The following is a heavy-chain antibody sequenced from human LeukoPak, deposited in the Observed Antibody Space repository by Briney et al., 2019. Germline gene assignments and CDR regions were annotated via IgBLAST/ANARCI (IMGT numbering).Heavy chain of an antibody. J-gene: IGHJ4*02. D-gene: IGHD6-13*01. CDR1: GFTFSSYG. Sequence: PGRSLRLSCAASGFTFSSYGMHWVRQAPGKGLEWVAVIWYDGSNKYYADSVKGRFTISRDNPKNTLYLQMNSLRAEDTAVYYCARDPGIAAAGTRGPTYYFDYWGQGTLVTVSS. CDR3: ARDPGIAAAGTRGPTYYFDY. CDR2: IWYDGSNK. V-gene: IGHV3-33*01.